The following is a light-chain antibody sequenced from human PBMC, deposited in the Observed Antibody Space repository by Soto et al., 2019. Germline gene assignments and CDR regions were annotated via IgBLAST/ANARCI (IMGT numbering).Light chain of an antibody. CDR2: KAS. J-gene: IGKJ1*01. CDR3: QQYNDNCT. V-gene: IGKV1-5*03. Sequence: DIQMTQSPSTLSASVGDRVTITCRASQSISSWLAWYQQKPGQAPKLLIYKASTLQSGVPSRCSCSRSGTEFTLTISSLHPDDSSTYYCQQYNDNCTFGQGTKVEIK. CDR1: QSISSW.